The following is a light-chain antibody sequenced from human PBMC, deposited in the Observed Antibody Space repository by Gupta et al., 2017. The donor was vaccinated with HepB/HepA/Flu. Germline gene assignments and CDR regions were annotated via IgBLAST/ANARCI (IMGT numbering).Light chain of an antibody. V-gene: IGKV1-5*03. CDR3: QQDSTFSRT. CDR1: QSFNSW. J-gene: IGKJ1*01. Sequence: DIQMTQSPSTLSASLGDTITITCRASQSFNSWLAWYQQKPGEAPKLLIHKASTVESGVPSRFSGSGSWTEFTLTISNLQPDDFATYYCQQDSTFSRTFGQWTKVEIK. CDR2: KAS.